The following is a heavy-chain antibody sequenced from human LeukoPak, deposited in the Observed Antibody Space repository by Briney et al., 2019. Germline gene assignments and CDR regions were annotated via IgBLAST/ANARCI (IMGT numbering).Heavy chain of an antibody. CDR2: ISWNSGRI. Sequence: GGSLRLSCAASGFTFDDYAMHWVRQAPGKGLEWVSGISWNSGRIGYADSVKGRFTSSRDNAKNSLYLQMNSLRAEDMALYYCAKAIGKSDYYSMHVWGKGTTVTVSS. J-gene: IGHJ6*03. CDR3: AKAIGKSDYYSMHV. D-gene: IGHD4-23*01. V-gene: IGHV3-9*03. CDR1: GFTFDDYA.